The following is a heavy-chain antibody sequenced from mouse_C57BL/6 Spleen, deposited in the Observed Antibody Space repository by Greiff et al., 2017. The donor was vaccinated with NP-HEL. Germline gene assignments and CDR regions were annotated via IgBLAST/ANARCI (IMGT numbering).Heavy chain of an antibody. J-gene: IGHJ3*01. D-gene: IGHD1-1*01. CDR2: FYPGSGSI. Sequence: QVQLQQSGAELVKPGASVKLSCKASGYTFTEYTIHWVKQRSGQGLEWIGWFYPGSGSIQYNEKFKDKATLTADKSSSTVYMELSRLTSEDSAVYFCARHERDYYGSSYAFFADWGQGTLVTVSA. V-gene: IGHV1-62-2*01. CDR1: GYTFTEYT. CDR3: ARHERDYYGSSYAFFAD.